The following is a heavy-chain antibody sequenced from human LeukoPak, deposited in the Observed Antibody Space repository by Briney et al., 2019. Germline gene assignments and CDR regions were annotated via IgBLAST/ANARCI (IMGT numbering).Heavy chain of an antibody. J-gene: IGHJ4*02. CDR2: MNPNSGNT. D-gene: IGHD6-13*01. Sequence: GASVKVSCKASGYTFTGFYMHWLRQATGQGLEWMGWMNPNSGNTGYAQKFQGRVTMTRNTSISTAYMELSSLRSEDTAVYYCARGRRIAAAAAYYFDYWGQGTLVTVSS. CDR1: GYTFTGFY. CDR3: ARGRRIAAAAAYYFDY. V-gene: IGHV1-8*02.